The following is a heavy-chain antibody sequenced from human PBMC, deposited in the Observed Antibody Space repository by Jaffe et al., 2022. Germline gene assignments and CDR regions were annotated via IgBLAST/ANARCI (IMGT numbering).Heavy chain of an antibody. J-gene: IGHJ5*02. CDR3: ARDCWPLVSYNWFDP. D-gene: IGHD2-21*01. CDR1: GFTFSSYW. Sequence: EVQLVESGGGLVQPGGSLRLSCAASGFTFSSYWMSWVRQAPGKGLEWVANIKQDGSEKYYVDSVKGRFTISRDNAKNSLYLQMNSLRAEDTAVYYCARDCWPLVSYNWFDPWGQGTLVTVSS. V-gene: IGHV3-7*01. CDR2: IKQDGSEK.